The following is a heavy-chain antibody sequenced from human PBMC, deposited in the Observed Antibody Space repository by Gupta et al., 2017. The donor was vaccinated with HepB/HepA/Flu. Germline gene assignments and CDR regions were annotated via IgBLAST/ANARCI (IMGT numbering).Heavy chain of an antibody. D-gene: IGHD1-26*01. Sequence: YGMHWVRQAPGQGLEWMGIINPSGGSTSYAQKFQGRVTMTRDTSTSTVYMELSSLRSEDTAVYYCARVFSDYYYYGMDVWGQGTTVTVSS. CDR2: INPSGGST. J-gene: IGHJ6*02. CDR1: YG. V-gene: IGHV1-46*01. CDR3: ARVFSDYYYYGMDV.